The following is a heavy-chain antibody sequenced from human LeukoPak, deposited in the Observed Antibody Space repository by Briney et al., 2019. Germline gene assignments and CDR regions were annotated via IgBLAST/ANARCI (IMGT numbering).Heavy chain of an antibody. Sequence: GASVKVSCTASGYTFTSYYMHWVRQAPGQGLEWMGIINPSGGSTSYAQKFQGRVTMTRDTSTSTVYMELSSLRSEDTAVYYCAREVQKGYCSSTSCYLDYWGQGTLVTVSS. J-gene: IGHJ4*02. D-gene: IGHD2-2*01. CDR1: GYTFTSYY. V-gene: IGHV1-46*01. CDR3: AREVQKGYCSSTSCYLDY. CDR2: INPSGGST.